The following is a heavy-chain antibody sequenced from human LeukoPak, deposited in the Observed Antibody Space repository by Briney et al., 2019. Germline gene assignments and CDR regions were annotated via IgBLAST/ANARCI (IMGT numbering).Heavy chain of an antibody. CDR2: FDPEDGET. CDR3: ATSEDIVVVPAAFDY. J-gene: IGHJ4*02. D-gene: IGHD2-2*01. V-gene: IGHV1-24*01. CDR1: GYTLTELS. Sequence: ASVKVSFKVSGYTLTELSMHWVRQAPGKGLEWMGGFDPEDGETIYAQKFQGRVTMTEDTSTDTAYMELSSLRSEDTAVYYCATSEDIVVVPAAFDYWGQGTLVTVSS.